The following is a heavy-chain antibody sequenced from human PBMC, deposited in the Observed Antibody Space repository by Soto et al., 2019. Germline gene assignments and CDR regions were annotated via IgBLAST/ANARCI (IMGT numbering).Heavy chain of an antibody. Sequence: PSETLSLTCTVSGGSIGSYYWSWIRQPPGKGLEWIGYIYYSGSTNYNPSLKSRVTISVDTSKNQFSLKLSSVTAADTAVYYCARDRAVGASDWFDPWGQGTLVTVSS. D-gene: IGHD1-26*01. J-gene: IGHJ5*02. CDR2: IYYSGST. CDR3: ARDRAVGASDWFDP. V-gene: IGHV4-59*01. CDR1: GGSIGSYY.